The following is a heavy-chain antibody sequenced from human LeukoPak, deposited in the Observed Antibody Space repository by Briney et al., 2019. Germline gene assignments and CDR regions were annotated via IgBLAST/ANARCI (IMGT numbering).Heavy chain of an antibody. J-gene: IGHJ6*02. Sequence: GESLKISCKDSGSNFVDYWIGWVRQVPGRGLEWMAVIFPGDSETTYSPSFQGQVTISADKSISTAYLQWSSLKASDTAMYYCARHNTLVRDPGDYYYGMDVWGQGTTVTVSS. D-gene: IGHD3-10*01. CDR2: IFPGDSET. CDR1: GSNFVDYW. V-gene: IGHV5-51*01. CDR3: ARHNTLVRDPGDYYYGMDV.